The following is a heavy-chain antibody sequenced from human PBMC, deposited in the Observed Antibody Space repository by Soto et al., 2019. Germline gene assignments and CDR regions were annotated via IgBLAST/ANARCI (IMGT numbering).Heavy chain of an antibody. J-gene: IGHJ5*02. CDR1: GYTFTSHD. CDR2: MNPNSGHT. V-gene: IGHV1-8*01. CDR3: ASDMSTT. D-gene: IGHD2-2*01. Sequence: QVQLVQSGAEVKKPGASVKVSCKASGYTFTSHDINWMRQATGQGLEWMGWMNPNSGHTNYAQKFQGRVTMTRDTSISTADMELTNLRSEGTAIYYCASDMSTTWGQGTLVTVSS.